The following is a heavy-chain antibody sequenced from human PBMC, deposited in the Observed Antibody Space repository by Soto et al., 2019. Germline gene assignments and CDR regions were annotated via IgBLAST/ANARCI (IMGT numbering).Heavy chain of an antibody. V-gene: IGHV3-73*02. Sequence: EVQLVESGGGLVQPGGSVIISCAASGFTFSGSAIHWVRQASGKGLEWLGRIKTRSYNYATAYTASLKGRFTISRDDSKNTAYLQMNSLTTEDTAVYFCSRLWAGGDDRDSPPYYLDSWGQGTLVNVSS. D-gene: IGHD3-16*01. CDR2: IKTRSYNYAT. CDR1: GFTFSGSA. J-gene: IGHJ4*02. CDR3: SRLWAGGDDRDSPPYYLDS.